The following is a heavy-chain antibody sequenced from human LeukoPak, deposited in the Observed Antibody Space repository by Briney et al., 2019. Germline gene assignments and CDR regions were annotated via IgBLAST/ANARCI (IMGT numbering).Heavy chain of an antibody. CDR3: ARDPTKRIAARPTAFDP. Sequence: GGSLRLSCAASAFTFSRYSMNWVRQAPGKGLEWVSSISGSSSYIYYADSVKGRFTISRDNAKNSLYLQMNSLRAEDTALYYCARDPTKRIAARPTAFDPWGQGTLVTVSS. J-gene: IGHJ5*02. D-gene: IGHD6-6*01. CDR1: AFTFSRYS. CDR2: ISGSSSYI. V-gene: IGHV3-21*04.